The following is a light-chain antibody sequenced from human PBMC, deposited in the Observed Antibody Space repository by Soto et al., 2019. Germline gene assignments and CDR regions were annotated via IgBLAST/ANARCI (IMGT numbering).Light chain of an antibody. CDR2: KAS. Sequence: DIQMTQSPSTLSGSVGDRVTITCRASQTISSWLAWYQQKPGKAPKLLIYKASTLKSGVPSRFSGCGSGTEFTLTISSLQPDDFATYYCQHYNSYSEAFGPGTKVELK. V-gene: IGKV1-5*03. CDR1: QTISSW. CDR3: QHYNSYSEA. J-gene: IGKJ1*01.